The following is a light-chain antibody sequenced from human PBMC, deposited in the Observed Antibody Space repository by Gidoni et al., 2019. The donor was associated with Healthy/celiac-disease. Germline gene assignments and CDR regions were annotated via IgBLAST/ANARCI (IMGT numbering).Light chain of an antibody. V-gene: IGKV3-20*01. J-gene: IGKJ3*01. Sequence: EIVLSQSPGPLSLSPGESATLSCRASQRVSSSYLAWYQQKPGQAPRLPIYGASSRATGIPDRFSGSGSGTDFTLTISRLEPEDFAVYYCQQYGSSPITFGPGTKVDIK. CDR2: GAS. CDR1: QRVSSSY. CDR3: QQYGSSPIT.